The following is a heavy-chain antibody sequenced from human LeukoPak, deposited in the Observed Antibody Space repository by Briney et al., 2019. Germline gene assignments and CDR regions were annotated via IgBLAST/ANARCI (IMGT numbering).Heavy chain of an antibody. CDR2: YYYSGST. Sequence: AETEALPRTVSGGSISSSSYYWGRIRQPPGKGLERNGSYYYSGSTYYTYYNPSLKSRVTISVDTSKNQISLKLRSVTAADTGVYYWARQVIDDFERSGNYYVDYWGQGNLVTVPS. CDR1: GGSISSSSYY. D-gene: IGHD4-23*01. CDR3: ARQVIDDFERSGNYYVDY. V-gene: IGHV4-39*01. J-gene: IGHJ4*02.